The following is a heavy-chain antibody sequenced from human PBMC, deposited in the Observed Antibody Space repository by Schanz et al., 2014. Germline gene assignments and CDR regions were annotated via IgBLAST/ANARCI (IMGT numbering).Heavy chain of an antibody. J-gene: IGHJ3*02. V-gene: IGHV3-11*06. CDR1: GFTFTDYY. CDR3: AKDPHKDYGGKPQTFDI. CDR2: ISHNTFYT. Sequence: QVQLVESGGGLVKPGGSLRLSCAASGFTFTDYYISWIRQAPGMGLEWVSYISHNTFYTDYADSVKGRFTISRDNSKNILYLQMNSLRAEDTALYYCAKDPHKDYGGKPQTFDIWGQGTMVTVSS. D-gene: IGHD4-17*01.